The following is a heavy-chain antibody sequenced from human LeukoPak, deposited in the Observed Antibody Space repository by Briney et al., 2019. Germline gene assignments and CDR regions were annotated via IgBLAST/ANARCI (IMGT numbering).Heavy chain of an antibody. Sequence: GGSLRLSCAASGFTFSRYSMNWVRQAPGKGLEWVSSISGSSSYIYYADSVKGRFTVSRDNAKNSLYLQMNSLRAEDTAVYYCARGGRQRLLRWLQFSGFDYWGQGTLVTVSS. V-gene: IGHV3-21*01. D-gene: IGHD5-24*01. CDR1: GFTFSRYS. J-gene: IGHJ4*02. CDR3: ARGGRQRLLRWLQFSGFDY. CDR2: ISGSSSYI.